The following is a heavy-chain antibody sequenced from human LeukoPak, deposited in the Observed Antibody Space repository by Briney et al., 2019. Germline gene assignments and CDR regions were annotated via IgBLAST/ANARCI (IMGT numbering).Heavy chain of an antibody. J-gene: IGHJ6*04. Sequence: SETLSLTCSVSGGSVSSGNYYWSWNRQPPGKGLEWIGYIYYSGSTNYNPSLKSRVTISVDTLKNQFSLKLRSMTAADTAVYYCARADYYHYGMDVWGKGTTVTVSS. V-gene: IGHV4-61*01. CDR2: IYYSGST. CDR3: ARADYYHYGMDV. CDR1: GGSVSSGNYY.